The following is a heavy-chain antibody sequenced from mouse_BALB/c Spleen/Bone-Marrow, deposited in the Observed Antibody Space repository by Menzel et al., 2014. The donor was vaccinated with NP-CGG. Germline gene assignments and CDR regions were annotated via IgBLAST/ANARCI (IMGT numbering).Heavy chain of an antibody. Sequence: VQRVESGPGLVAPSQSLSITCTVSGFSLTGYGENWVRQPPGKGLEWLGMIWGDGSTDYNSALKSRLSISKDNSKSQVFLKMNSLQTDDTARYYCAREGDYSLYAMDYWGQGTSVTVSS. J-gene: IGHJ4*01. CDR2: IWGDGST. CDR3: AREGDYSLYAMDY. V-gene: IGHV2-6-7*01. CDR1: GFSLTGYG. D-gene: IGHD1-1*01.